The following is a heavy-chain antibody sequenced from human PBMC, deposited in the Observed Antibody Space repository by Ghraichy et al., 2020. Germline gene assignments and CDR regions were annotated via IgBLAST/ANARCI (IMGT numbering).Heavy chain of an antibody. CDR3: AREARVGRQWLVLGWFDP. V-gene: IGHV3-48*03. CDR1: GFTFSSYE. D-gene: IGHD6-19*01. CDR2: ISSSSSTI. J-gene: IGHJ5*02. Sequence: GGSLRLSCAASGFTFSSYEMNWVRQAPGKGLEWVSYISSSSSTIYYADSVKGRFTISRDNAKNSLYLQMNSLTAEDTAVYYCAREARVGRQWLVLGWFDPWGQGTLVTVSS.